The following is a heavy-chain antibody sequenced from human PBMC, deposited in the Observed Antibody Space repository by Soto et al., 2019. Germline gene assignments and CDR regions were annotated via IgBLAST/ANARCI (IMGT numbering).Heavy chain of an antibody. CDR2: SRDKPQGYST. D-gene: IGHD3-22*01. CDR1: GFTLSDHY. V-gene: IGHV3-72*01. J-gene: IGHJ4*02. CDR3: VRATYFSDSSGYTRCLDY. Sequence: GGSLRLSCACSGFTLSDHYIDWVRQAPGKGLEWVGRSRDKPQGYSTAYAASVKGRFTTSGDESKNSAYLQMNSLKTEDTAVYYCVRATYFSDSSGYTRCLDYWGQGTLVTVSS.